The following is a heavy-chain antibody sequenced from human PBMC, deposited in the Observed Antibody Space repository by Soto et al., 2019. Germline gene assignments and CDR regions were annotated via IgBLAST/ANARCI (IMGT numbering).Heavy chain of an antibody. J-gene: IGHJ6*02. CDR3: AKDQGNYAFWSGYLYYYYGMDV. Sequence: GGSLRLSCAASGFTFSSYAMSWVRQAPGKGLEWVSAISGSGGSTYYADSVKGRFTISRDNSKNTLYLQMNSLRAEDTAVYYCAKDQGNYAFWSGYLYYYYGMDVWGQGTTVTVSS. CDR1: GFTFSSYA. CDR2: ISGSGGST. V-gene: IGHV3-23*01. D-gene: IGHD3-3*01.